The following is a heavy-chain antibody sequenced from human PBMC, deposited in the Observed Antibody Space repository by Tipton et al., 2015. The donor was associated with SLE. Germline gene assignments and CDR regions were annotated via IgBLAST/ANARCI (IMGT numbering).Heavy chain of an antibody. CDR1: GASIRSGNYH. J-gene: IGHJ4*02. CDR2: ISTTGST. CDR3: AGRGDLVVVTSYFDY. D-gene: IGHD2-21*02. Sequence: TLSLTCTVSGASIRSGNYHWTWIRQTAGKGLEWIGRISTTGSTNYSPSLKSRVTISVDTSKNQFSLKLSSVTAADTAVYYCAGRGDLVVVTSYFDYWGQGTLVTVSS. V-gene: IGHV4-61*02.